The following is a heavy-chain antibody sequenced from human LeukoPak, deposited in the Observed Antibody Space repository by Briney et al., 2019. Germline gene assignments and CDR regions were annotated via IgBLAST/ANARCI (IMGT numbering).Heavy chain of an antibody. J-gene: IGHJ4*02. D-gene: IGHD3-16*01. CDR1: GFTFDDYA. CDR3: ARGGSGPSDY. CDR2: ISWNSGSI. V-gene: IGHV3-9*01. Sequence: PGGSLRLSCAASGFTFDDYAMHWVRQAPGKGLEWVSGISWNSGSIGYADSVKGRFTVSRDNAKNMLYLQMSSLRAEDTAVYYCARGGSGPSDYWGQGTLVTVSS.